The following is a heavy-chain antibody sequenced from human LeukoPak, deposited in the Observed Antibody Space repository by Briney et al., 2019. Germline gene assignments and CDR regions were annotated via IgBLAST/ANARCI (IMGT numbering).Heavy chain of an antibody. CDR3: ARTPTYYDILTDYPYYFDY. CDR2: ISSSGSIM. D-gene: IGHD3-9*01. J-gene: IGHJ4*02. CDR1: GFTFSSFQ. V-gene: IGHV3-48*03. Sequence: GGSLRLSCVASGFTFSSFQMNWVRQAPGKGLEWVSYISSSGSIMFYADSVKGRFTISRGNAKNSLYLHMNSLRAEDTAVYYCARTPTYYDILTDYPYYFDYWGQGTLVTVSS.